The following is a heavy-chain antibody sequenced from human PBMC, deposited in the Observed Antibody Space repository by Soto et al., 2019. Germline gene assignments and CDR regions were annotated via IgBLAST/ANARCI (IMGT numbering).Heavy chain of an antibody. Sequence: EVQLLESGGGLVQHGGSLRLSCAASGFTFSSYAVSWVGQATGKGLKWVSSISAGGESTYYADSVKGRFTISKDNSHTTLYLQISSLRAEDTAVYYCAKGACSSTTCYPNCWGQGTLVTVSS. CDR1: GFTFSSYA. CDR3: AKGACSSTTCYPNC. CDR2: ISAGGEST. J-gene: IGHJ4*02. D-gene: IGHD2-2*01. V-gene: IGHV3-23*01.